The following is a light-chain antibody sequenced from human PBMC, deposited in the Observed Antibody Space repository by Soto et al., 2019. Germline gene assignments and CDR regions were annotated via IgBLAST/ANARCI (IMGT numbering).Light chain of an antibody. J-gene: IGKJ2*01. CDR1: QSVSSY. V-gene: IGKV3-11*01. Sequence: EIVLTQSPATLSLSPGERATLSCRASQSVSSYLAWYQQKPGQAPRLLIYDASNRATGIPARFSVSASGTDFTLTISSLEPEDFAVYYCQQRSNWPRTFGQGPKLEIK. CDR2: DAS. CDR3: QQRSNWPRT.